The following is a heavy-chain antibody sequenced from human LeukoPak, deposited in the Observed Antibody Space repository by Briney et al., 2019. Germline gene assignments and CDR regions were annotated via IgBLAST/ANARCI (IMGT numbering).Heavy chain of an antibody. J-gene: IGHJ4*02. D-gene: IGHD1-26*01. Sequence: KTSGTLSLTCAVSGGSILTTNWWSWVRPPPGKGLEWIGEVHLSGASNYNPSLKSRVSMSIDKSRIHLSLELTSVTAADTAIYYCARESGAFSPFGFWGQGTLVTVSS. CDR1: GGSILTTNW. CDR2: VHLSGAS. V-gene: IGHV4-4*02. CDR3: ARESGAFSPFGF.